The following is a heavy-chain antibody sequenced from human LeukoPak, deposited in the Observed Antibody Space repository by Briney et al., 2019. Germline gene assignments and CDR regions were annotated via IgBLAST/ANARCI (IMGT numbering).Heavy chain of an antibody. V-gene: IGHV1-18*01. CDR3: ARENVYYDSSDYYPRFDY. D-gene: IGHD3-22*01. CDR2: ISAYNGNT. J-gene: IGHJ4*02. CDR1: GYTFTSYG. Sequence: ASVKVSCKASGYTFTSYGISWVRQAPGQGLEWMGWISAYNGNTNYAQKLQGGVTMTTDTSTSTAYMELRSLRSDDTAVYHCARENVYYDSSDYYPRFDYWGQGTLVTVSS.